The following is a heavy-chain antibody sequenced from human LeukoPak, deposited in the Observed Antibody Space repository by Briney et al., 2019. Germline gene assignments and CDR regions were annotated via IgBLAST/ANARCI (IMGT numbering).Heavy chain of an antibody. D-gene: IGHD3-22*01. V-gene: IGHV3-72*01. J-gene: IGHJ4*02. Sequence: PGGSLRLSCAASGFTFSEHFMDWVRQAPGKGLEWVGRSRDKGHAFSTEYAAPVKGRFTISRDDSKSSVNLQMNSLNTEDTAVYYCVTRSGGSGYHIDYWGQGTLVTVSS. CDR1: GFTFSEHF. CDR2: SRDKGHAFST. CDR3: VTRSGGSGYHIDY.